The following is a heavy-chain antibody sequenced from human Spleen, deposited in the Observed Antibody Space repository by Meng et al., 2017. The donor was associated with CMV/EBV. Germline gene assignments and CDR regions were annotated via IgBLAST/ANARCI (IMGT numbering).Heavy chain of an antibody. Sequence: GESLKISCAASGFTFSAYGMHWVRQAPGKGLEWVAFIRYDSSVIYYADSVKGRFTISRDDSRNTLYLQMNSLRGDDTALYYCATGGGYNSNWYFDLWGRGTLVTVSS. V-gene: IGHV3-30*02. CDR2: IRYDSSVI. CDR1: GFTFSAYG. CDR3: ATGGGYNSNWYFDL. J-gene: IGHJ2*01. D-gene: IGHD5-24*01.